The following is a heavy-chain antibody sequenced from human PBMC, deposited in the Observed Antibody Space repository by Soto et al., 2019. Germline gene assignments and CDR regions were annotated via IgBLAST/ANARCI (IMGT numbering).Heavy chain of an antibody. J-gene: IGHJ4*02. D-gene: IGHD3-22*01. CDR1: GGSISSGGYY. CDR3: ARELRNYDSSGSTLINFDY. CDR2: IYYSGST. V-gene: IGHV4-31*03. Sequence: SETLSLTCTVSGGSISSGGYYWSWIRQHPGKGLEWIGYIYYSGSTYYNPSLKSRVTISVDTSKNQFSLKLSSVTAADTAVYYCARELRNYDSSGSTLINFDYWGQGTLVTVSS.